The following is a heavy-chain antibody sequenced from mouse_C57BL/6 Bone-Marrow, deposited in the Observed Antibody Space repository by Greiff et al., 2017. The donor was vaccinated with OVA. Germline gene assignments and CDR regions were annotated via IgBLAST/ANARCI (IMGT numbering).Heavy chain of an antibody. CDR3: ARQYYYGSRYAMDY. Sequence: VQLQESGPGLVAPSQSLSITCTVSGFSLTSYGVHWVRQPPGKGLEWLVVIWSDGSTTYNSALKSRLSISKDNSKSQVFLKMNSLQTDDTAMYYCARQYYYGSRYAMDYWGQGTSVTVSS. CDR2: IWSDGST. D-gene: IGHD1-1*01. CDR1: GFSLTSYG. V-gene: IGHV2-6-1*01. J-gene: IGHJ4*01.